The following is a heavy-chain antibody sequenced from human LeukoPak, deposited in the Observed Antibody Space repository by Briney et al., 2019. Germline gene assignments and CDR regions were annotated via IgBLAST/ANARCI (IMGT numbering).Heavy chain of an antibody. CDR3: ATDSWHYDYVWGSYRRKGYFDY. Sequence: ASVKVSCKVSGYTLTELSMHWVRQAPGKGLEWMGGFDPEDGETIYAQKFQGRVTMTEDTSTDTAYMELSSLRSEDTAVYYCATDSWHYDYVWGSYRRKGYFDYWGQGTPVTVSS. D-gene: IGHD3-16*02. CDR1: GYTLTELS. J-gene: IGHJ4*02. V-gene: IGHV1-24*01. CDR2: FDPEDGET.